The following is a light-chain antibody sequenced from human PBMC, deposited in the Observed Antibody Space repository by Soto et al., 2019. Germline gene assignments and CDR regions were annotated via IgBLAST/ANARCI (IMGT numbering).Light chain of an antibody. CDR1: QNIGKY. Sequence: DIQMTQSPSSLCASLGDRVTITCRASQNIGKYLIWYQQKPGKAPNVLIYGASNLQSGVSSRFSGGGFGTDFTLTINSLRSEDFATYYCQQSYNLPRTFGQGTTLETK. J-gene: IGKJ2*01. V-gene: IGKV1-39*01. CDR3: QQSYNLPRT. CDR2: GAS.